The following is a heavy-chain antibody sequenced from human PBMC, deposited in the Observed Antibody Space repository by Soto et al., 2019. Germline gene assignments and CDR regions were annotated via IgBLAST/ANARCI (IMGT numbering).Heavy chain of an antibody. CDR1: GGSIGSHY. J-gene: IGHJ4*02. CDR2: ASYSGSP. D-gene: IGHD3-10*01. CDR3: ARQWRGDY. V-gene: IGHV4-59*08. Sequence: QVQLQESGPGLVKPSETLSLTCTVSGGSIGSHYWSWIRQPPGEGLEWIGRASYSGSPSYNPSLKSRVPLSIDTSQNQFSLKLTSVTAADTAVYYCARQWRGDYWGQGILVTVSS.